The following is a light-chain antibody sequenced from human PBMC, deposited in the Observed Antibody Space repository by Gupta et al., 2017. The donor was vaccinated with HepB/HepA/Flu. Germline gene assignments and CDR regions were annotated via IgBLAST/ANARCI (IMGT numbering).Light chain of an antibody. CDR1: QSVTRTY. CDR3: HQDASSPRT. V-gene: IGKV3-20*01. Sequence: EIVSTHSPGTLSVSLGKRVTLPHRPSQSVTRTYLAWYQQKPGQAPKLLLHDASISLPGVPDTFSGSGSGTEFTLTIISLVPQDFVTYYCHQDASSPRTFGQGTKVEIK. J-gene: IGKJ1*01. CDR2: DAS.